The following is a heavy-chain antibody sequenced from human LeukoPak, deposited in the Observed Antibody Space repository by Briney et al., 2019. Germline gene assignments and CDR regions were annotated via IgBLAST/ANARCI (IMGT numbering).Heavy chain of an antibody. CDR2: IYTSGST. Sequence: SETLSLTCTVSGGSISSYYWSWIRQPAGKGLEWIGRIYTSGSTNYNPSLKSRVTMSVDTSKNQFSLKLSSVTAADTAVYYCARAPTPKFGVVISYFDYWGQGTLVTVSS. V-gene: IGHV4-4*07. CDR3: ARAPTPKFGVVISYFDY. D-gene: IGHD3-3*01. CDR1: GGSISSYY. J-gene: IGHJ4*02.